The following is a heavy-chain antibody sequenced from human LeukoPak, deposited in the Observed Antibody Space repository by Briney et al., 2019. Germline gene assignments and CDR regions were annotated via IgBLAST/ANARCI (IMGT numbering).Heavy chain of an antibody. Sequence: SETLSLTCAVSGYSISSGYYWGWIRQPPGKGLEWIGYIYYSGSTNYNVSLKSRVTISVDTSKKQFSLRLSSVTAADTAVYYCARGTMGATHFDYWGQGTLVTVSS. D-gene: IGHD1-26*01. V-gene: IGHV4-61*01. CDR1: GYSISSGYY. CDR3: ARGTMGATHFDY. CDR2: IYYSGST. J-gene: IGHJ4*02.